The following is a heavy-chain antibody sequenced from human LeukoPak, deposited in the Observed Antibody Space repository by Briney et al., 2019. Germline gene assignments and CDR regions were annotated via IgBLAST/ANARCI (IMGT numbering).Heavy chain of an antibody. J-gene: IGHJ5*02. CDR1: GVSFSGYY. D-gene: IGHD2-15*01. CDR2: INHSGST. Sequence: PSETLSLTCAVYGVSFSGYYWSWLRQPPGKGLEWIGEINHSGSTNYNPSLKSRVTISVDTSKNQFSLKLSSVTAADTAVYYCARRPAATRTNWFDPWGQGTLVTVSS. V-gene: IGHV4-34*01. CDR3: ARRPAATRTNWFDP.